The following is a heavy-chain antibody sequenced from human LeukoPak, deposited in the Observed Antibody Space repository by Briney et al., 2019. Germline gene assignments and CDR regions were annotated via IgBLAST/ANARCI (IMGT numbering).Heavy chain of an antibody. Sequence: GGSLRLSCAASGFTFSSYSMNWVRQAPGKGLEWVSSISSSSSYIYYADSVKGRFTISRDNAKNSLYLQMNSLRAEDTAVYYCARDNYDFWSGYFIGYYYYMDVWGKGTTVTVSS. J-gene: IGHJ6*03. V-gene: IGHV3-21*01. CDR2: ISSSSSYI. D-gene: IGHD3-3*01. CDR3: ARDNYDFWSGYFIGYYYYMDV. CDR1: GFTFSSYS.